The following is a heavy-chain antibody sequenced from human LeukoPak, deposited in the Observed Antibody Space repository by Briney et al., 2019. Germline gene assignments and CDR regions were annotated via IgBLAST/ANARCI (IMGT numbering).Heavy chain of an antibody. J-gene: IGHJ6*04. V-gene: IGHV3-21*01. D-gene: IGHD6-13*01. CDR2: ISSSSSYI. Sequence: PGGSLRLSCAASGFTFSSYSMNWVRQAPGKGLEWVSSISSSSSYIYYADSVKGRFTISRDNAKNSLYLQMNSLRAEDTAVYCCARAYSSSWSVYYYGMDVWGKGTTVTVSS. CDR3: ARAYSSSWSVYYYGMDV. CDR1: GFTFSSYS.